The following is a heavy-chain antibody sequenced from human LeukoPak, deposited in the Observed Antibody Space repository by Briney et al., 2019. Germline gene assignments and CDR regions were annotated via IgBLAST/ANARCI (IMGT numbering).Heavy chain of an antibody. Sequence: EASVKVSCKASGYTFTSYGISWVRQAPGQGLEWMGWISAHNGNTNYAQKLQGRVTMTTDTSTSTAYMELRSLRSDDTAVYYCARDLWGTYYYDSSGYYIDYWGQGTLVTVSS. D-gene: IGHD3-22*01. CDR3: ARDLWGTYYYDSSGYYIDY. V-gene: IGHV1-18*01. J-gene: IGHJ4*02. CDR1: GYTFTSYG. CDR2: ISAHNGNT.